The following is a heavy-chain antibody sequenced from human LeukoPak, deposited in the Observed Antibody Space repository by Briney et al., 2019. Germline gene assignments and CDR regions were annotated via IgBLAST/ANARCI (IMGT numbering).Heavy chain of an antibody. V-gene: IGHV3-23*01. J-gene: IGHJ6*02. CDR1: ELTFSTYP. CDR2: ISGSGGAGT. D-gene: IGHD1-26*01. Sequence: GGSLRLSCVGSELTFSTYPMSWVRQAPGKGLEWVSTISGSGGAGTYYADSVKGRFTVSRDNSRNTLYLPMNSLRAEDTAVYYCVKDRGGSPFYGMDVWGQGTTVTVSS. CDR3: VKDRGGSPFYGMDV.